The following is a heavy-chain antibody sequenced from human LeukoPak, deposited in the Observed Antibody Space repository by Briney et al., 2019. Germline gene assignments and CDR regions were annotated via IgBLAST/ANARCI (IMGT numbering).Heavy chain of an antibody. CDR3: ARTRLSSDC. CDR1: GFTFSSYW. CDR2: IKQDGSDK. V-gene: IGHV3-7*01. J-gene: IGHJ4*02. D-gene: IGHD2/OR15-2a*01. Sequence: TGGSLRLSCAASGFTFSSYWMTWVRQATGKGLEWVASIKQDGSDKNYVDSVKGRFTISRDNAKNSLYLQMNSLRDDDTAVYYCARTRLSSDCWGQGTLVTVSS.